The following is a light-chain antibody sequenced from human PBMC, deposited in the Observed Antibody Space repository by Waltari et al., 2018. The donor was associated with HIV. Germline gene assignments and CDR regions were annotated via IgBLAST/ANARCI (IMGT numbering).Light chain of an antibody. CDR1: RGDVGGYNY. CDR2: DVT. CDR3: CSYSPRRASV. J-gene: IGLJ3*02. V-gene: IGLV2-23*02. Sequence: QSALTQPASVSGSPGQSITISCTGTRGDVGGYNYVSWYQQHTDKAPKLMIYDVTTRPSGVSNRFSGSKSGTTASLTISGLQAEDEAVYYCCSYSPRRASVFGGGTKMTV.